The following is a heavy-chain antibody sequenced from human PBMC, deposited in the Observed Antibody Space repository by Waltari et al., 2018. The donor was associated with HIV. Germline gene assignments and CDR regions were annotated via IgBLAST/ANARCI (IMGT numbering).Heavy chain of an antibody. D-gene: IGHD3-10*01. V-gene: IGHV3-15*01. CDR3: TTGLITPPGRAFDI. Sequence: EVQLVESGGDLVRPGGSLSLSCAASGFTFSNAWLSWVRQAPGKGLEWVGRIKSIPDGGTTDYAAPVKGRFTISRDDSKNTLYLQMNSLKIEDTAVFYCTTGLITPPGRAFDIWGQGTKVTVSS. CDR1: GFTFSNAW. J-gene: IGHJ3*02. CDR2: IKSIPDGGTT.